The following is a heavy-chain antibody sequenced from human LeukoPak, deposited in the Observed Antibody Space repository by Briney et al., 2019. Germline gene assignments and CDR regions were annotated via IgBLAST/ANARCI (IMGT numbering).Heavy chain of an antibody. Sequence: ASVKVSCKASGYTFTSYGISWVRQAPGQGLEWMGWISAYNGNTNYAQKLQGRVTMTTDTSTSTAYMELRSLRSDDTALYYCAKGHKEPYEPVYFGELDFGHNYFDYWGQGTLVTVSS. D-gene: IGHD3-10*01. CDR2: ISAYNGNT. V-gene: IGHV1-18*01. CDR1: GYTFTSYG. J-gene: IGHJ4*02. CDR3: AKGHKEPYEPVYFGELDFGHNYFDY.